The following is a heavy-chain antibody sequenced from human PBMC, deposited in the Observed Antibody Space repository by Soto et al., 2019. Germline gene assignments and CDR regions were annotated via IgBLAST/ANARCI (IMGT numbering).Heavy chain of an antibody. Sequence: EVHLVESGGGLVQPGRSLKLSCVASGFTFDDYAMYWVRQAPGKGPEWVSGISWSGTNIAYADSVKGRFTISRDNAKNTLYLQMNSLRADDTDLYYCAKGGSAALISAAGTGNWFDPWGQGSLVTVSS. D-gene: IGHD6-13*01. CDR2: ISWSGTNI. CDR1: GFTFDDYA. J-gene: IGHJ5*02. CDR3: AKGGSAALISAAGTGNWFDP. V-gene: IGHV3-9*01.